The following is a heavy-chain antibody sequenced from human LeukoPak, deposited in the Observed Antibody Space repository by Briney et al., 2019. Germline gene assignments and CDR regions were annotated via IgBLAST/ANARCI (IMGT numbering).Heavy chain of an antibody. V-gene: IGHV3-21*01. D-gene: IGHD2-15*01. CDR1: GFTFSSYS. J-gene: IGHJ4*02. CDR2: ISSSSSYI. CDR3: ARDPYCSGGSCYPDEAGHDY. Sequence: PGGSLRLSCAASGFTFSSYSMNWVRQAPGKGLEWVSSISSSSSYIYYADSVKGRFTISRDNAKNSLYLQMNSLRAEDTAVYYCARDPYCSGGSCYPDEAGHDYWGQGTLVTVSS.